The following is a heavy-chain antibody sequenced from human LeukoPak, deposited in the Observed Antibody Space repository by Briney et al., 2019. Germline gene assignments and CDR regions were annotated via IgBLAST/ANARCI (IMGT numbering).Heavy chain of an antibody. V-gene: IGHV1-2*02. CDR2: INPNSGGT. Sequence: EASVKVSCKASGYTFTGYYMHWVRQAPGQGLEWMGWINPNSGGTNYAQKFQGRVTMTRDTSISTAYMELSRLRSDDTAVCYCARDEDYYDSSGYLGWGQGTLVTVSS. CDR3: ARDEDYYDSSGYLG. CDR1: GYTFTGYY. D-gene: IGHD3-22*01. J-gene: IGHJ4*02.